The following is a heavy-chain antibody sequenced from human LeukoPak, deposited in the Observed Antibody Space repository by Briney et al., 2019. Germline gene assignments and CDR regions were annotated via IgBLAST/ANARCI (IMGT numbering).Heavy chain of an antibody. V-gene: IGHV4-38-2*01. D-gene: IGHD6-19*01. CDR1: GYSISSGFY. CDR3: ASRHTVAGGIFDD. CDR2: IFNTGST. Sequence: SETLSLTCDVSGYSISSGFYWGWIRQSRGKGLEWIGTIFNTGSTYYTASLRNRVSISVDASKNQFSLRLSSVTAADTAVYYCASRHTVAGGIFDDWGQGTQVTVST. J-gene: IGHJ4*02.